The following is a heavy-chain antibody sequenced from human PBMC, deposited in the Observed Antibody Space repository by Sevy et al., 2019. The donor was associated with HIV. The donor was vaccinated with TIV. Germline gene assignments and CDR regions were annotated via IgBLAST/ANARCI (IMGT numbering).Heavy chain of an antibody. J-gene: IGHJ4*02. Sequence: GGSLRLSCAASGFTFSNAWMSWVRQAPGKGLEWVGRIKSKTDGGTTDYAAPVKGRFTISRDDSKNTLYLQMNSLKTXXXXXXXXXXXXXXXXXSALLDYWGQGTLVTVSS. CDR3: XXXXXXXXXSALLDY. V-gene: IGHV3-15*01. CDR2: IKSKTDGGTT. CDR1: GFTFSNAW.